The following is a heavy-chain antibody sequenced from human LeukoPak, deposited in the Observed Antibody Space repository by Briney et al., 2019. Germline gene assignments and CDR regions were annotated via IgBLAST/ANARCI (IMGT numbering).Heavy chain of an antibody. V-gene: IGHV3-15*01. CDR1: GFTFSNAW. J-gene: IGHJ4*02. D-gene: IGHD5-12*01. CDR3: AKDPFGYSDY. CDR2: IKSKTDGGTT. Sequence: GGSLRLSCAASGFTFSNAWMSWVRQAPGKGLEWVGRIKSKTDGGTTDYAAPVKGRFTISRDDSKNTLYLQMNSLRAEDTAVYYCAKDPFGYSDYWGQGTLVTVSS.